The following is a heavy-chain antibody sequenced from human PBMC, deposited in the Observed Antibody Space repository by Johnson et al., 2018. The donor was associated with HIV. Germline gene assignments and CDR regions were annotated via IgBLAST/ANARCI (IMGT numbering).Heavy chain of an antibody. CDR1: GFAFSDYY. V-gene: IGHV3-11*01. Sequence: QVQLVESGGGLVKPGGSLRLSCAASGFAFSDYYMSWIRQAPAKGLEWVSYISRSGSTIYYADSVKGRFTISRDNAKNSLHLQLNSLRAEDTALYYCAKDIGWELQSAFDVWGQGTMVTVSS. CDR2: ISRSGSTI. D-gene: IGHD1-26*01. CDR3: AKDIGWELQSAFDV. J-gene: IGHJ3*01.